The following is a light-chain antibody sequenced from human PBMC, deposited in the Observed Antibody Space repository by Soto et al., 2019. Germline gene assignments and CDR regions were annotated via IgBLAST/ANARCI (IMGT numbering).Light chain of an antibody. CDR3: QQYNDWPLLT. J-gene: IGKJ4*01. CDR1: QSVSSY. Sequence: ENVLTQSPGTLSLSPGERATLSCRASQSVSSYLAWYQQKPGQAPRLLIYDASNRATGIPARFSGSGSGTDFTLTISSLEPEDFAVYYCQQYNDWPLLTFGGGTKVDIK. V-gene: IGKV3-11*01. CDR2: DAS.